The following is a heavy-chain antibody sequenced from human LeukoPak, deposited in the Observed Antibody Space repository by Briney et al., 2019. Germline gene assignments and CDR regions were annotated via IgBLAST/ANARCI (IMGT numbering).Heavy chain of an antibody. Sequence: GASVKVSCKASGYTFTSYYMHWVRQAPGQGLEWMGWINPNSGGTNYAQKFQGRVTMTRDTSIGTAYMELSRLRSDDTAVYYCAREVFELWLDTNWFDPWGQGTLVTVSS. J-gene: IGHJ5*02. D-gene: IGHD6-19*01. CDR3: AREVFELWLDTNWFDP. V-gene: IGHV1-2*02. CDR2: INPNSGGT. CDR1: GYTFTSYY.